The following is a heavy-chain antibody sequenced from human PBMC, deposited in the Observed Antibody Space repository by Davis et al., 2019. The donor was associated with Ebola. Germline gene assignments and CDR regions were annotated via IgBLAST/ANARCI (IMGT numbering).Heavy chain of an antibody. CDR2: IWYDGSNK. Sequence: GESLKISCAASGFTFSQYNIHWVRQAPGKGLEWVAVIWYDGSNKYYADSVKGRFTISRDNSKNTLYLQMNSLRAEDTALYYCARDTSVTVVPPFSAFDMWGPGTMVTVSS. J-gene: IGHJ3*02. CDR1: GFTFSQYN. V-gene: IGHV3-33*08. CDR3: ARDTSVTVVPPFSAFDM. D-gene: IGHD2-21*01.